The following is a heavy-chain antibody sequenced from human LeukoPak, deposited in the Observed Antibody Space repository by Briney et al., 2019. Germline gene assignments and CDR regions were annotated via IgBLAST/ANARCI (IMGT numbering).Heavy chain of an antibody. CDR2: IYYSGST. V-gene: IGHV4-31*03. CDR1: GGSISSGGYY. CDR3: ARVDRPKSFDY. J-gene: IGHJ4*02. Sequence: SETLSLTCTVSGGSISSGGYYWSWICQHPGKGLEWIGYIYYSGSTYYNPSLKSRVTISVGTSKNQFSLKLSSVTAADTAVYYCARVDRPKSFDYWGQGTLVTVSS. D-gene: IGHD6-6*01.